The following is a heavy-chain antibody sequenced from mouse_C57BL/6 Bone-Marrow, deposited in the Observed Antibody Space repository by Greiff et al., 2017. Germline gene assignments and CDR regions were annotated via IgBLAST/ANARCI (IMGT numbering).Heavy chain of an antibody. CDR3: ATLTGPFAY. CDR1: GYTFTDYY. V-gene: IGHV1-26*01. Sequence: VQLQQSGPELVKPGASVKISCKASGYTFTDYYMNWVKQSHGKSLEWIGDINPNNGGTSYNQKFKGKATLTVDKSSSTAFMELRSLTSEDSAVYYCATLTGPFAYWGQGTLVTVSA. CDR2: INPNNGGT. J-gene: IGHJ3*01. D-gene: IGHD4-1*01.